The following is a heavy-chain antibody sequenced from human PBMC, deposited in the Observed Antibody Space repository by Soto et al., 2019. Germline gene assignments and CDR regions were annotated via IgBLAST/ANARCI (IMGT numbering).Heavy chain of an antibody. CDR2: IIPIFGTA. Sequence: GASVKVSCKASGVTFSSYDINWVRQAPGQGLEWMGGIIPIFGTANYAQKFQDRVIITADESTSTVSMELSSLRSEDTAVYYCARPPMVRGYPEAVSGMDVWGQGTTVTVSS. CDR1: GVTFSSYD. D-gene: IGHD3-10*01. CDR3: ARPPMVRGYPEAVSGMDV. J-gene: IGHJ6*02. V-gene: IGHV1-69*13.